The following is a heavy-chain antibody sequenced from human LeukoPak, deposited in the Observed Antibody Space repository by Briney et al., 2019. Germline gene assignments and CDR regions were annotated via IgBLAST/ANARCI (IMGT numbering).Heavy chain of an antibody. CDR2: IDHSGST. CDR3: ARGEGSGSYMSYFDY. V-gene: IGHV4-34*01. J-gene: IGHJ4*02. D-gene: IGHD3-10*01. CDR1: VGSFSGYY. Sequence: SETLSLTCAVYVGSFSGYYWGWIHQPPGKGLEWIGEIDHSGSTIYNPSLESRVTISQDTSKNQFSLKLSSVTAADTAVYYCARGEGSGSYMSYFDYWGQGGLVTVSS.